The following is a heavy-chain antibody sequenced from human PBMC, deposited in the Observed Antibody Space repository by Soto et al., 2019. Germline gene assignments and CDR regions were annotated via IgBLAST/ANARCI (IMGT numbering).Heavy chain of an antibody. D-gene: IGHD3-3*01. CDR2: IKQDGSED. CDR1: GFTFSSYW. Sequence: EVQLVESGGGLVQPGGSLRLSCAASGFTFSSYWMSWVRQAPGKGLEWVANIKQDGSEDYFVDSVKGRLTISRDNAKSSLYLQMNSLRAEDTAMYYCARALITIFGVVADPSFDYWGQGTLVTVSS. J-gene: IGHJ4*02. V-gene: IGHV3-7*01. CDR3: ARALITIFGVVADPSFDY.